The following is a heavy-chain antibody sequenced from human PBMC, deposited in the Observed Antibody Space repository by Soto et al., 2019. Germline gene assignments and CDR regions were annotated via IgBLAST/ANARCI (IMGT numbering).Heavy chain of an antibody. CDR3: ERDAREARGVY. CDR1: GFTFSSYS. V-gene: IGHV3-48*01. Sequence: EVQLVESGGGLVQPGGSLRLSCAASGFTFSSYSMNWVRQAPGKGLEWVSYISSSSSTIYYADSVKGRFTISRDNAKNSLYLQMNSLRAEDTAVYYCERDAREARGVYWGQGTLVTVSS. J-gene: IGHJ4*02. CDR2: ISSSSSTI. D-gene: IGHD3-10*01.